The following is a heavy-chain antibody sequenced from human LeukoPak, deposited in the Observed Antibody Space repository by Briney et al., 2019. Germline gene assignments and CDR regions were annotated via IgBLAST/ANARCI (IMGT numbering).Heavy chain of an antibody. CDR1: GFTFSSYA. Sequence: GGSLRLSCAASGFTFSSYAMSWVRQAPGKGLEWVSAISGSGGSTYYADSVKGRFTISRDNSKDTLYLQMNSLRAEDTAVCYCAKLGHKPYYMDVWGKGTTVTISS. CDR2: ISGSGGST. D-gene: IGHD2-21*01. CDR3: AKLGHKPYYMDV. V-gene: IGHV3-23*01. J-gene: IGHJ6*03.